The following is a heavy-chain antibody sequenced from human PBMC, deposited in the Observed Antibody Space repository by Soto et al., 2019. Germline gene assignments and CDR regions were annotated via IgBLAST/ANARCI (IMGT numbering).Heavy chain of an antibody. J-gene: IGHJ4*02. D-gene: IGHD2-8*01. V-gene: IGHV4-30-4*01. Sequence: SETLSLTCSVSGSYITSGDYHWTWIRQAPGKGLEWIGYISHSETTYYSPALKNRIIISSDFCMNQFSLRLNSVTAADTAVYFCAGFGVGDRDDKWGQGTLVTVSS. CDR2: ISHSETT. CDR1: GSYITSGDYH. CDR3: AGFGVGDRDDK.